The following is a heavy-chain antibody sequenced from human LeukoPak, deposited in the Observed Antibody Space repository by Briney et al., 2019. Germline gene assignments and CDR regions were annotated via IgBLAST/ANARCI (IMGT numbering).Heavy chain of an antibody. D-gene: IGHD1-26*01. CDR1: GFTFSIYA. V-gene: IGHV3-23*01. CDR3: AREVTSGSPTIDY. Sequence: GGSLRLSCAASGFTFSIYAMSWVRQAPGKGLEWVSAISGSGGTAYYADSVKGRFTISRDNAKNSLYLQMNSLRAEDTAVYYCAREVTSGSPTIDYWGQGTLVTVSS. J-gene: IGHJ4*02. CDR2: ISGSGGTA.